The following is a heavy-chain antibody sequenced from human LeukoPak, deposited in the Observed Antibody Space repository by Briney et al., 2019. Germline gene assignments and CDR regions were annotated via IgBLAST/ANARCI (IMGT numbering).Heavy chain of an antibody. CDR2: INHSGST. CDR3: ARRWGAQVVRMDV. D-gene: IGHD2-21*01. J-gene: IGHJ6*02. CDR1: GGSFSGYY. V-gene: IGHV4-34*01. Sequence: SETLSLTCAVYGGSFSGYYWSWIRQPPGKGLEWIGEINHSGSTNYNPSLKSRVTISVDTSKNQFSLNLSSVTAADTAVYYCARRWGAQVVRMDVWGQGATVTVSS.